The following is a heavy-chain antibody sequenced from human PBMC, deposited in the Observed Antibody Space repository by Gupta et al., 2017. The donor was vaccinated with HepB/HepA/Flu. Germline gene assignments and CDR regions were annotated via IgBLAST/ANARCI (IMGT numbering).Heavy chain of an antibody. CDR1: GFTFSSYA. CDR3: ARSKGIADPIDY. Sequence: EVQLLESGGGLVQPGGSLRLSCAASGFTFSSYAMSWVRQAPGKGLEWVSAISGSGGSTYYADAVKGRFTISRDNSKNTLYLQMKSLRAEDTAVYYCARSKGIADPIDYWGQGTLVTVSS. J-gene: IGHJ4*02. CDR2: ISGSGGST. D-gene: IGHD6-13*01. V-gene: IGHV3-23*01.